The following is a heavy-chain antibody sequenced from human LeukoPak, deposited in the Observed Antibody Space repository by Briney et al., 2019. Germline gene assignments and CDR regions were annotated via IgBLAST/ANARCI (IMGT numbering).Heavy chain of an antibody. D-gene: IGHD3-16*02. V-gene: IGHV3-48*01. J-gene: IGHJ4*02. CDR2: ISSSSSTI. CDR3: ARGGHRGYDYVWGSYRHDY. Sequence: GGSLRLSCAASGFTVSSNYMNWVRQAPGKGLEWVSYISSSSSTIYYADSVKGRFTISRDNAKNSLYLQMNSLRAEDTAVYYCARGGHRGYDYVWGSYRHDYWGQGTLVTVSS. CDR1: GFTVSSNY.